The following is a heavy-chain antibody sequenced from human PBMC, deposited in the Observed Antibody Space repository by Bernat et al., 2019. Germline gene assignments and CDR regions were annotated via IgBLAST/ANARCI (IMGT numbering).Heavy chain of an antibody. CDR2: INAGNGNT. J-gene: IGHJ4*02. CDR1: GYSFTSYA. D-gene: IGHD2-2*02. V-gene: IGHV1-3*01. Sequence: QVQLVQSGAEVKKPGASVKVSCKASGYSFTSYAMHWVRQAPGQRLEWMGWINAGNGNTKYSQKFQGRVTITRDTSATTAYMELSSLRSEDTAVYYCARGEGGTCSSTSCYRRDLPDYWGQGTLVTVSS. CDR3: ARGEGGTCSSTSCYRRDLPDY.